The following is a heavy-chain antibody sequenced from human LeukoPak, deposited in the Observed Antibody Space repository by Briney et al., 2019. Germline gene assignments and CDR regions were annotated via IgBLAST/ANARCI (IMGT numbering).Heavy chain of an antibody. CDR3: ASSGWYRGY. Sequence: PSETLSLTCAVYGGSFSGHYWSWIRQPPGKGLEWIGEINHSGSTTYNPSLKSRVTISVDTSKNQFSLKLGNVTAADTAVYYCASSGWYRGYWGQGTLVTVSS. D-gene: IGHD6-19*01. J-gene: IGHJ4*02. CDR2: INHSGST. CDR1: GGSFSGHY. V-gene: IGHV4-34*01.